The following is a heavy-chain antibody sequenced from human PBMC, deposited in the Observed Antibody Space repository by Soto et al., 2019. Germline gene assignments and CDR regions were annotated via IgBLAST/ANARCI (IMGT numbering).Heavy chain of an antibody. CDR3: ARAQGSGFLVS. V-gene: IGHV4-30-4*01. J-gene: IGHJ4*02. D-gene: IGHD3-10*01. Sequence: QVPLQESGPGLVKPSQTLSLTCTVSGGSISSGDYYWSWIRQPPGKGLEWIGYIYYSGSTYYNPSPQRRVTISVATSKTQFSLELSSVTAADTAVYYCARAQGSGFLVSWGQGTLVTVSS. CDR1: GGSISSGDYY. CDR2: IYYSGST.